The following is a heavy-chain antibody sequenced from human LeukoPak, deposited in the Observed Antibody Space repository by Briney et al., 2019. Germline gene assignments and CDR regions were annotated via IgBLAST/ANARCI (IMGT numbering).Heavy chain of an antibody. D-gene: IGHD3-10*01. J-gene: IGHJ4*02. Sequence: SVKVSCKASGGTFSSYAISWVRQAPGQGLEWMGGIIPIFGTANYAQKFQGRVTITADESTSTAYMELSSLRSEDTAVYYCAREEAETMVRYYFDYWGQGTLVTVSS. CDR3: AREEAETMVRYYFDY. CDR1: GGTFSSYA. CDR2: IIPIFGTA. V-gene: IGHV1-69*13.